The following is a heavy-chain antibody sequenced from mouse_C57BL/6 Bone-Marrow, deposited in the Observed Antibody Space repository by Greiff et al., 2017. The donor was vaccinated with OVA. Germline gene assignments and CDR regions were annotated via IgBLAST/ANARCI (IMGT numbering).Heavy chain of an antibody. CDR3: ASRIYYGSSLYALDY. D-gene: IGHD1-1*01. CDR2: INPNNGGT. CDR1: GYTFTDYY. V-gene: IGHV1-26*01. Sequence: EVQLQQSGPELVKPGASVKLSCKASGYTFTDYYMNWVKQSHGKSLEWIGDINPNNGGTSYNQKFKGKATLTVDKSSSTAYMELRSLTSEDSAVYYCASRIYYGSSLYALDYWGQGTSVTVSS. J-gene: IGHJ4*01.